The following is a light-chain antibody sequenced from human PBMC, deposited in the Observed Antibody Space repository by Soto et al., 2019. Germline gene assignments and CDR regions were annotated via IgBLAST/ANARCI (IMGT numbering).Light chain of an antibody. V-gene: IGKV1-33*01. CDR3: QQYDNFPPYT. CDR2: DAS. J-gene: IGKJ2*01. CDR1: QAISNY. Sequence: DIQLTQSPSSLSASVGDRVTITCQASQAISNYLNWYQQKTGKPPKLLIYDASNLETGVPSRLSGSGSGTDFTCTISSLQPEDIATYYCQQYDNFPPYTFGQGTKLEIK.